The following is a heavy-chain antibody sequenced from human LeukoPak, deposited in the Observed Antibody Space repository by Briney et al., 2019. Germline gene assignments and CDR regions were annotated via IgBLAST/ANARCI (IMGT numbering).Heavy chain of an antibody. CDR1: GGSISSYIYY. J-gene: IGHJ4*02. D-gene: IGHD3-10*01. CDR2: LSYGGDT. CDR3: ARAGTRTGGFFDS. Sequence: SETLSLTCTVSGGSISSYIYYWGWIRQPPGKGLEWIGSLSYGGDTFYNPSLKSRVSISVDTSKNQFSLKLSSVTAADTAVYSGARAGTRTGGFFDSWGQGTLFTVSS. V-gene: IGHV4-39*07.